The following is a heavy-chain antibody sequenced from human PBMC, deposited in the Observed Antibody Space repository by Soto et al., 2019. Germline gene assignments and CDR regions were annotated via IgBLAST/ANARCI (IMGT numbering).Heavy chain of an antibody. CDR1: GFTFSSCA. CDR3: GKGRSYYYYYGVEV. D-gene: IGHD1-26*01. V-gene: IGHV3-23*01. J-gene: IGHJ6*02. CDR2: IIDSGAST. Sequence: EVHLLESGGALVQPGGSLRLSCAASGFTFSSCAMGWVRQAPGKGLEWVSDIIDSGASTYYADAVKGRFTISRDKSKSTMCLKMNSLRDEDTDVYYCGKGRSYYYYYGVEVWGQGTTVTVSS.